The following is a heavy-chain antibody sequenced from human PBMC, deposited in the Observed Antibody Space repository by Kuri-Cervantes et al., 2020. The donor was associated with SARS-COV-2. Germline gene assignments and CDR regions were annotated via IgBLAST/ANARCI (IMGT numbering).Heavy chain of an antibody. Sequence: GESLKISCEASGFAFSGYAMHWVRQAPGKGLEWVALISSDGSIRHYGDSLKGRFIISREDSKNTLYLQMNSLRVEDTAVYYCARAGSGNYYIPFYYCGLDVWGQGITVTVSS. J-gene: IGHJ6*02. D-gene: IGHD3-10*01. V-gene: IGHV3-30*03. CDR1: GFAFSGYA. CDR2: ISSDGSIR. CDR3: ARAGSGNYYIPFYYCGLDV.